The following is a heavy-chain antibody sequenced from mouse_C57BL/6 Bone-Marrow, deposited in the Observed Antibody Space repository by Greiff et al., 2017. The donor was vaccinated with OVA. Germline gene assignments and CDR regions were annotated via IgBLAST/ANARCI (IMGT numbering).Heavy chain of an antibody. CDR1: GFTFSDYG. J-gene: IGHJ2*01. V-gene: IGHV5-17*01. CDR2: ISSGSSTI. Sequence: EVMLVESGGGLVKPGGSLKLSCAASGFTFSDYGMHWVRQAPEKGLEWVAYISSGSSTIYYADTVKGRFTISRDNAKNTLFLQMTSLRSEDTAMYYCARDTTVVATWVDYWGQGTTLTVSS. CDR3: ARDTTVVATWVDY. D-gene: IGHD1-1*01.